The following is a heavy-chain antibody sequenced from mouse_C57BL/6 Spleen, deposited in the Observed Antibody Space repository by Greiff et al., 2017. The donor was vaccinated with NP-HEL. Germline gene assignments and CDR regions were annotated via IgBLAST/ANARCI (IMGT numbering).Heavy chain of an antibody. D-gene: IGHD1-3*01. V-gene: IGHV1-63*01. CDR1: GYTFTNYW. CDR2: IYPGGGYT. J-gene: IGHJ4*01. CDR3: ARSSSDSLYAMDY. Sequence: VQLQQSGAELVRPGTSVKMSCKASGYTFTNYWIGWAKQRPGHGLEWIGDIYPGGGYTNYNEKFKGKATLTADKSSSTAYMQFSSLTSEDSAIYYWARSSSDSLYAMDYWGQGTSVTVSS.